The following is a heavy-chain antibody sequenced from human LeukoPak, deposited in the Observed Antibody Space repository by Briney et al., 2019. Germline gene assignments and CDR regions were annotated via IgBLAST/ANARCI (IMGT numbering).Heavy chain of an antibody. CDR2: IYPGDSET. Sequence: GESLKISCKGSGYSFISYWIGWVRQIPGKGLEWMGIIYPGDSETGYSPSFQGQVTISADKSINTAYLQWSRLKASDTAMYYCARQVAVAAWEYWGQGTLVTVSS. D-gene: IGHD6-19*01. CDR1: GYSFISYW. J-gene: IGHJ4*02. V-gene: IGHV5-51*01. CDR3: ARQVAVAAWEY.